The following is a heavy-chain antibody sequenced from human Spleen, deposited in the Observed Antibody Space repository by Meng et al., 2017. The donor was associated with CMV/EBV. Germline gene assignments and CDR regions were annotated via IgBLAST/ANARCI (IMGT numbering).Heavy chain of an antibody. CDR2: IYYSGST. Sequence: SETLSLTCSVSGGSITSHYWSWIRQPPGKGLEWIGYIYYSGSTNYNPSLKSRVTISVDTSKNQFSLKLSSVTAADTAVYYCARYNVVRGLNYYYYGMDVWGQGTTVTVSS. CDR1: GGSITSHY. J-gene: IGHJ6*02. CDR3: ARYNVVRGLNYYYYGMDV. V-gene: IGHV4-59*11. D-gene: IGHD3-10*01.